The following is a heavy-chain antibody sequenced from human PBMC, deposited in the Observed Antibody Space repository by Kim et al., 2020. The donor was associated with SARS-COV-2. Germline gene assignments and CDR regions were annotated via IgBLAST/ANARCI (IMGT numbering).Heavy chain of an antibody. CDR3: ARQGVFYFYYYGMDV. V-gene: IGHV4-39*01. Sequence: PTLESRVNVSVDTSKNQFSLKLSSVTAADTAVYYCARQGVFYFYYYGMDVWGQGTTVTVSS. J-gene: IGHJ6*02. D-gene: IGHD6-13*01.